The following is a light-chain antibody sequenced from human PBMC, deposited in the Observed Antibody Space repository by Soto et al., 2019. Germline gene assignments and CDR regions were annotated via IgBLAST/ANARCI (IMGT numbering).Light chain of an antibody. J-gene: IGKJ2*01. V-gene: IGKV1-39*01. CDR1: QSISIN. Sequence: DILLTQSPTSLSASVGDTVTITCRASQSISINLNWYQHRPGEAPKVLIYAASTLATGAPSRFSGTVVGTDFTLTISSLQLEDFATYYCQQTYTTRVYTFGQGTKLEFK. CDR2: AAS. CDR3: QQTYTTRVYT.